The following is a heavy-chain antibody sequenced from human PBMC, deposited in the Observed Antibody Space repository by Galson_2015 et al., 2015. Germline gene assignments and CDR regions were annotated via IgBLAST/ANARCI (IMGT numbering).Heavy chain of an antibody. Sequence: SLRLSCAASGFTFSSYGMHWVRQAPGKGLEWVAVISYDGSNKYYADSVKGRFTISRDNSKNTLYLQMNSLRAEDTAVYYCAKAATMVRGVPTYWGQGTPVTVSS. CDR3: AKAATMVRGVPTY. CDR2: ISYDGSNK. D-gene: IGHD3-10*01. J-gene: IGHJ4*02. CDR1: GFTFSSYG. V-gene: IGHV3-30*18.